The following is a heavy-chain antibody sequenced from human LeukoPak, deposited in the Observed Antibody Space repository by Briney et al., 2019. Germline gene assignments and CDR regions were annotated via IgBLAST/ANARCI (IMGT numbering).Heavy chain of an antibody. Sequence: GSLRLSCAASGFTFSSYAMSWIRQPPGKGLEWIGEINHSGSTNYNPSLKSRVTISVDTSKNQFSLKLSSVTAADTAVYYCARDGRFPPEVLPRYFDYWGQGTLVTVSS. CDR3: ARDGRFPPEVLPRYFDY. CDR1: GFTFSSYA. CDR2: INHSGST. V-gene: IGHV4-34*01. J-gene: IGHJ4*02. D-gene: IGHD1-26*01.